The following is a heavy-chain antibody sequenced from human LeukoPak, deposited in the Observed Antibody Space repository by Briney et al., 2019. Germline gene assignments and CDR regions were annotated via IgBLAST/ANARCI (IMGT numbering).Heavy chain of an antibody. D-gene: IGHD3-10*01. CDR1: GGTFSSYA. V-gene: IGHV1-69*04. Sequence: GSSVKDSCKASGGTFSSYAISWVRQAPGQGLEWMGRIIPILGIANYAQKFQGRVTITADKSTSTAYMELSSLRSEDTAVYYCARGRITMVRGVLPDYYYYGMDVWGQGTTVTVSS. J-gene: IGHJ6*02. CDR3: ARGRITMVRGVLPDYYYYGMDV. CDR2: IIPILGIA.